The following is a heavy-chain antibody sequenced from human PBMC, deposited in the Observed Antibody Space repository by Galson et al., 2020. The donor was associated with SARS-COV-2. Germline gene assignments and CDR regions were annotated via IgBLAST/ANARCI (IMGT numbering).Heavy chain of an antibody. V-gene: IGHV3-23*01. CDR3: ANDGGSGGWFNDVDDY. CDR2: ISGGGDST. Sequence: TGGSLRLSCPAPGFTFGSYAMSWLRQAPGKGLQWVSAISGGGDSTYYADSVRGRFTISRDNSKNTLYLQMNRLRAEDTAVYYCANDGGSGGWFNDVDDYWGQGTLVTV. D-gene: IGHD2-15*01. CDR1: GFTFGSYA. J-gene: IGHJ4*02.